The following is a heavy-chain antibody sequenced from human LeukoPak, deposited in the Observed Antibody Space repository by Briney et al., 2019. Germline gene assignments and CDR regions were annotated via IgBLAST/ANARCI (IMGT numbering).Heavy chain of an antibody. Sequence: GGSLRLSCAASGFTFSTYGMTWVRQAPGKGLEWVSSISGSGGSSYYGDSVKGRFTISRDNSKSTLYLQMNSLRADDTALYYCAKWTAWYVPCLHSWGQGTLVTVSS. CDR3: AKWTAWYVPCLHS. CDR2: ISGSGGSS. CDR1: GFTFSTYG. D-gene: IGHD3/OR15-3a*01. V-gene: IGHV3-23*01. J-gene: IGHJ4*02.